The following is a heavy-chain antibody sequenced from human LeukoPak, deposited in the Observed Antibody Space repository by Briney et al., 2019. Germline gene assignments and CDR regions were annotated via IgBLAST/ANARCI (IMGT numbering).Heavy chain of an antibody. CDR2: ISSSSSTI. CDR3: AKDREAAAGNYYFDY. J-gene: IGHJ4*02. D-gene: IGHD6-13*01. Sequence: SGGSLRLSCAASGFTFSSYSMNWVRQAPGKGLEWVSYISSSSSTIYYADSVKGRFTISRDNAKNSLYLQMNSLRAEDTAVYYCAKDREAAAGNYYFDYWGQGTLVTVSS. V-gene: IGHV3-48*01. CDR1: GFTFSSYS.